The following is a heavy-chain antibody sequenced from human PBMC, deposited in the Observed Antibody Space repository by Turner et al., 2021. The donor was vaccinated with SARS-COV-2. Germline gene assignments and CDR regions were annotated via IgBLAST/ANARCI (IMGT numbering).Heavy chain of an antibody. D-gene: IGHD2-2*02. CDR3: ATVPVVPAAIGYYYYYGMDV. J-gene: IGHJ6*02. CDR2: FDPEDGET. Sequence: QVQLVQSGAEVKKPGASVKVSCKVSGYTLTEFSMHWVRQAPGKGLEWMGAFDPEDGETIYAQKFQGRVSMTEETATDTAYMELSSLRSEDTAVYYCATVPVVPAAIGYYYYYGMDVWGQGTTVTVSS. CDR1: GYTLTEFS. V-gene: IGHV1-24*01.